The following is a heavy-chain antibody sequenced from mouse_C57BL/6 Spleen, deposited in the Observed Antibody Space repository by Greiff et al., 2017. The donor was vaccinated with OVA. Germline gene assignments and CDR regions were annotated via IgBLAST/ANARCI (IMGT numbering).Heavy chain of an antibody. Sequence: VHVKQSGPELVKPGASVKIPCKASGYTFTDYNMDSVKQSHGKSLEWIGDINPNNGGTIYNQKFKGKATLTVDKSSSTAYMELRSLTSEDTAVYYCARITTDYFDYWGQGTTLTVSS. J-gene: IGHJ2*01. D-gene: IGHD1-1*01. CDR1: GYTFTDYN. CDR2: INPNNGGT. CDR3: ARITTDYFDY. V-gene: IGHV1-18*01.